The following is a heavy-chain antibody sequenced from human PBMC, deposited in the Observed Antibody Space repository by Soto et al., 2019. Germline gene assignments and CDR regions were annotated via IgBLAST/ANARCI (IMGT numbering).Heavy chain of an antibody. CDR3: TTTPPGWILVATIRYYGMDV. Sequence: GGSLRLSCAASGFTFSNAWMNWVRQAPGKGLEWVGRIKSKTDGGTTDYAAPVKGRFTISRDDSKNTLYLQMNSLKTEDTAVYYCTTTPPGWILVATIRYYGMDVWGQGTTVTVSS. D-gene: IGHD5-12*01. CDR2: IKSKTDGGTT. CDR1: GFTFSNAW. J-gene: IGHJ6*02. V-gene: IGHV3-15*07.